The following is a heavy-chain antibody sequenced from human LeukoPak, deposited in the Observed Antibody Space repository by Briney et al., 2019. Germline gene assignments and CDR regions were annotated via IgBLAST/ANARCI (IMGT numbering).Heavy chain of an antibody. V-gene: IGHV5-10-1*01. J-gene: IGHJ3*02. CDR3: ARQGSFYDNRGYNDAFDI. D-gene: IGHD3-22*01. CDR1: PYSFTTYS. Sequence: GQSLTISCKGSPYSFTTYSISWVRQMPGKGLEWMGSIGPSDSYTNYSPSFQGHVTISVDKSISTAYLQWSSLKASDTAMYYCARQGSFYDNRGYNDAFDIWGQGTVVTVSS. CDR2: IGPSDSYT.